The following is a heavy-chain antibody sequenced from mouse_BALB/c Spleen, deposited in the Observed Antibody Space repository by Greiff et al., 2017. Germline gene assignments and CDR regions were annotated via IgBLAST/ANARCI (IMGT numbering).Heavy chain of an antibody. CDR3: NYYGSSYSLDY. D-gene: IGHD1-1*01. J-gene: IGHJ2*01. Sequence: VQLQQSGTVLARPGASVKMSCKASGYTFTSYWMHWVKQRPGQGLEWIGAIYPGNSDTSYNQKFKGKAKLTAVTSTSTAYMELSSLTNEDSAVYYCNYYGSSYSLDYWGQGTTLTVSS. V-gene: IGHV1-5*01. CDR1: GYTFTSYW. CDR2: IYPGNSDT.